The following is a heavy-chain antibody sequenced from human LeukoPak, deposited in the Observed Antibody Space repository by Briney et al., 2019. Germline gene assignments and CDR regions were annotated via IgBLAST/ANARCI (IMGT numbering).Heavy chain of an antibody. Sequence: PGGSLRLSCAASGFTFSTFAMHWVRQAPGKGLEWVALILYDGSNKYYADSVKGRFTISRDNSKNTLYLQMNSLRAEDTAVYYCAKDNDWRARYWGQGTLVTVSS. CDR1: GFTFSTFA. J-gene: IGHJ4*02. CDR2: ILYDGSNK. D-gene: IGHD1-1*01. V-gene: IGHV3-30*04. CDR3: AKDNDWRARY.